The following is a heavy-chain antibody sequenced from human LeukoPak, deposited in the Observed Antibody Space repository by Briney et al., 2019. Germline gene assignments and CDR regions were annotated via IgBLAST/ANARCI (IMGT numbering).Heavy chain of an antibody. CDR1: GFTFSSYG. V-gene: IGHV3-30*18. CDR2: ISYDGSNK. D-gene: IGHD5-18*01. J-gene: IGHJ4*02. CDR3: AKDSAGYSSTTPIFDY. Sequence: GRSLRLSCAASGFTFSSYGMHWVRQAPGKGLEWGAVISYDGSNKYYADSVKGRFTISRDNYKNTLYLQMNSLRAEDTDVYYCAKDSAGYSSTTPIFDYWGQGTLVSVSS.